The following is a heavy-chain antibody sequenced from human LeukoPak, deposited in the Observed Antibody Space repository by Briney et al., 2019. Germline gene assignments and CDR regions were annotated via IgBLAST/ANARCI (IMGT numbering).Heavy chain of an antibody. D-gene: IGHD5/OR15-5a*01. CDR2: IGIAGDT. CDR1: GFTFSSYD. V-gene: IGHV3-13*01. J-gene: IGHJ3*02. CDR3: IRGGIQVSGIDAFDI. Sequence: GGSLRLSCAASGFTFSSYDMHWVRQAPGRGLEWVSAIGIAGDTYYPDSVKGRFAISRENAKNSMYLQMNSLKDGDTAVYYCIRGGIQVSGIDAFDIWGQGTMVTVSS.